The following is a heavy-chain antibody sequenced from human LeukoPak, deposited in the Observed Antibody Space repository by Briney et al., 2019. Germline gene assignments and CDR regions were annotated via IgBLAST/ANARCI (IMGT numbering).Heavy chain of an antibody. V-gene: IGHV3-15*01. D-gene: IGHD3-10*01. J-gene: IGHJ5*02. CDR1: GFIFSNAW. Sequence: GGSLRLSCTASGFIFSNAWMSWPRHAPGKGVEWVGRIKRETDGGTTDYAAPEKGRFTISRDDSKNTLYLQMNSLKTEDTAVYYCTTGSWFDPWGQGTLVTVSS. CDR2: IKRETDGGTT. CDR3: TTGSWFDP.